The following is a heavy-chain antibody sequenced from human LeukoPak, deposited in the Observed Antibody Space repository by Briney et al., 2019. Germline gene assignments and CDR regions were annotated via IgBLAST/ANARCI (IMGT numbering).Heavy chain of an antibody. Sequence: SETLSLTCTVSGYSISSGYYWGWIRQPPGKGLEWIGSIYHSGSTYYNPSLKSRVTISVDTSKNQFSLKLSSVTAADTAVYYCARYTVTTEGDWFDPWGQGTLVTVSS. V-gene: IGHV4-38-2*02. CDR1: GYSISSGYY. J-gene: IGHJ5*02. CDR2: IYHSGST. D-gene: IGHD4-17*01. CDR3: ARYTVTTEGDWFDP.